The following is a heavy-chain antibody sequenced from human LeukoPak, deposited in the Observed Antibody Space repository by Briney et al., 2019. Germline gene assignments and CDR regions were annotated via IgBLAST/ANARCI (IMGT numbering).Heavy chain of an antibody. J-gene: IGHJ4*02. CDR1: GYTFTSYW. CDR3: ARELVAAAAPYYFDY. CDR2: INPDGGST. Sequence: ASVKVSCKASGYTFTSYWIQWVRQAPGQGLEWMGLINPDGGSTAYAHRFQGRVTITADESTSTAYMELSSLRSEDTAVYYCARELVAAAAPYYFDYWGQGTLVTVSS. V-gene: IGHV1-46*01. D-gene: IGHD6-13*01.